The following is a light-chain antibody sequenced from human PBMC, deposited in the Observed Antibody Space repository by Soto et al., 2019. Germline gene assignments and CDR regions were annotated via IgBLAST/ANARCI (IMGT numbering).Light chain of an antibody. CDR1: QSIKSW. J-gene: IGKJ4*01. V-gene: IGKV1-5*01. Sequence: DIHMTQSPSTLSASVGDRVTITCQASQSIKSWLAWYQQKPGTAPKLLIYDASTLESGVPSRFSGSGSGTEFTLTISSLQPDDFATFYCQQYDDYPLTFGGGTKVDIK. CDR2: DAS. CDR3: QQYDDYPLT.